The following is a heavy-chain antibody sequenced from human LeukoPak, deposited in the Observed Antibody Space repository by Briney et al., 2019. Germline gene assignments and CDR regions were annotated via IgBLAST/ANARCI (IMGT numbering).Heavy chain of an antibody. J-gene: IGHJ5*02. V-gene: IGHV3-9*01. CDR1: GFTFDDYA. CDR3: ARASGATLKYWFDP. D-gene: IGHD4/OR15-4a*01. Sequence: GGSLRLSCAASGFTFDDYAMHWVRQAPGKGLEWVSGISWNSGSIGYADSVKGRFTISRDNAKNSLYLQMNSLRAEDTALYYCARASGATLKYWFDPWGQGTLVTVSS. CDR2: ISWNSGSI.